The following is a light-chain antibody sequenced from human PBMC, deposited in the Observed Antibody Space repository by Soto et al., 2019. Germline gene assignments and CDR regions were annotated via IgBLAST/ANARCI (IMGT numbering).Light chain of an antibody. CDR3: QQFNTWPRDT. J-gene: IGKJ5*01. CDR2: GAS. Sequence: EIVLTQSPATLSVSPGERATLSCRASQSVSSNLAWYQQKPGQAPRLLIYGASIRATGVPARFSGGGSGTEFTLTISSLQSEDFAVYYCQQFNTWPRDTFGQGTRLEIK. CDR1: QSVSSN. V-gene: IGKV3-15*01.